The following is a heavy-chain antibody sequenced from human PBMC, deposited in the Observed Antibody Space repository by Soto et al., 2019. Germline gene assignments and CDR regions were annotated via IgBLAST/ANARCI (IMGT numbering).Heavy chain of an antibody. CDR2: ISPYTATP. V-gene: IGHV1-18*01. CDR1: GYTFTNFG. Sequence: ASVKVSCKASGYTFTNFGVTWVRRAPGQGLEWMGWISPYTATPNYAQKFQGRVTITADTSTSTAYMELSSLRSDDTAVYYCARDSWYSNDYYYGMDVWGQGTTVTVS. D-gene: IGHD4-4*01. CDR3: ARDSWYSNDYYYGMDV. J-gene: IGHJ6*02.